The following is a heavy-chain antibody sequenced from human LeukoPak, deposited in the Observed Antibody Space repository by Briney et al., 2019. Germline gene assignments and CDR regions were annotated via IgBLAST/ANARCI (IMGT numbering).Heavy chain of an antibody. V-gene: IGHV3-48*03. CDR3: ARDQGLRYFDWLEHDAFDI. D-gene: IGHD3-9*01. Sequence: GGSLRLSCEVSGFTFRNYGMNWVRQAPGKGLEWVSYISSSGSTIYYADSVKGRFTISRDNAKNSLYLQMNSLRAEDTAVYYCARDQGLRYFDWLEHDAFDIWGQGTMVTVSS. J-gene: IGHJ3*02. CDR1: GFTFRNYG. CDR2: ISSSGSTI.